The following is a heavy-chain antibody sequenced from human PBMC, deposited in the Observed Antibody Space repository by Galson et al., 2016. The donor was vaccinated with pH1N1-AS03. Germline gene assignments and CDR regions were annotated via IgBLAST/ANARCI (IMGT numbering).Heavy chain of an antibody. CDR3: ARDPRGPCTSATCPTTYYFGRDG. D-gene: IGHD2-2*01. V-gene: IGHV1-2*04. CDR2: INTDSGVT. J-gene: IGHJ6*02. Sequence: SVKVSCKASGYIFTGFYVHWVRQAPGQGLEWVGWINTDSGVTNYAQKFEAWVTMTRDTSVSTAYMELYGLKSDDTAVYYCARDPRGPCTSATCPTTYYFGRDGWGQGTTVIVSS. CDR1: GYIFTGFY.